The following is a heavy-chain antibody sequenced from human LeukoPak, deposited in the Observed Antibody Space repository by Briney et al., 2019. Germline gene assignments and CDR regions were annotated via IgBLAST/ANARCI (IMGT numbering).Heavy chain of an antibody. CDR3: ARGGYCSSTSCYPEGHGAFDI. CDR2: IIPIFGTA. CDR1: GGTFSSYA. D-gene: IGHD2-2*01. Sequence: ASVKVSCKASGGTFSSYAISWVRQAPGQGLEWMGGIIPIFGTANYAQKFQGRVTITADESTSTAYMELSSLRSEDTAVYYCARGGYCSSTSCYPEGHGAFDIWGQGTMVTVSS. J-gene: IGHJ3*02. V-gene: IGHV1-69*13.